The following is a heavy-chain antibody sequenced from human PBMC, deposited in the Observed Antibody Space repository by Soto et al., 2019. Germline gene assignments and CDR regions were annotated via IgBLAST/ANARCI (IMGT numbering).Heavy chain of an antibody. Sequence: SETLSLTCTVSGGSISSYYWSWIRQPPGKGLEWIGYIYYSGSTNYNPSLKSRVTISVDTSKNQFSLKLSSVTAADTAVYYCARSEELSYYYYGMDVWGQGTTGTVSS. D-gene: IGHD1-7*01. CDR1: GGSISSYY. V-gene: IGHV4-59*01. CDR3: ARSEELSYYYYGMDV. J-gene: IGHJ6*02. CDR2: IYYSGST.